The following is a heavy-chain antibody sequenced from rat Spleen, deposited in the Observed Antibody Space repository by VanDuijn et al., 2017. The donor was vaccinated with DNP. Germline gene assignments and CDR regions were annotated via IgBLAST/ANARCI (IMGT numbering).Heavy chain of an antibody. V-gene: IGHV4-2*01. CDR1: GFIFSNHW. CDR2: VNKDSSRI. J-gene: IGHJ2*01. D-gene: IGHD1-3*01. CDR3: ARHRPTVAPG. Sequence: EVQLVESGGGPVQPGRSLKLSCVASGFIFSNHWMGWVRQAPGKGLEWIGEVNKDSSRINYSPSLKEKFTISRDNAQNTLYLQMSKLGSEDTATYYCARHRPTVAPGWGQGVMVTVSS.